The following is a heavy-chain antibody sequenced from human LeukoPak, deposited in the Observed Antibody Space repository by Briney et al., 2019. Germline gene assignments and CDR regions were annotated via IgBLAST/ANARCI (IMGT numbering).Heavy chain of an antibody. V-gene: IGHV3-30*18. Sequence: GGSLRLSCAASGFTFSSYGMHWGRQAPGKGLEWVAAISYDGSNKYYADSVKGRFTFSRDNSKNTLYLQMNSLRAEDTAVYYCAKGGPLSVSYSLDYWGQGTLVTVSS. CDR2: ISYDGSNK. CDR3: AKGGPLSVSYSLDY. CDR1: GFTFSSYG. J-gene: IGHJ4*02. D-gene: IGHD1-26*01.